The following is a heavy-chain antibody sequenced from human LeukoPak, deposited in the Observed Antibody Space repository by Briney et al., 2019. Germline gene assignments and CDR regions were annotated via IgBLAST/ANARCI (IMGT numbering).Heavy chain of an antibody. D-gene: IGHD3-10*01. CDR2: INHSGST. Sequence: SETLSLTCAVYGGSFSGYYWSWIRQPPGKGLEWIGEINHSGSTNYNPSLKSRVTISVDTSKNQFSLKLSSVTAADTAVYYCARHRPFTTVRGALKWYNWFDPWGQGTLVTVSS. CDR3: ARHRPFTTVRGALKWYNWFDP. J-gene: IGHJ5*02. V-gene: IGHV4-34*01. CDR1: GGSFSGYY.